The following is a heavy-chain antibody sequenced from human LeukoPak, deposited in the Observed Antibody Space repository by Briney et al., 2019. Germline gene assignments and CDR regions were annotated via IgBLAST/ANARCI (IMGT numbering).Heavy chain of an antibody. CDR1: GYTFTNYG. Sequence: VASVKVSCKASGYTFTNYGFHWVRQAPGQGLEWMGGMLPIFGTANYAQKFQGRVTITADESSNTASLDLSSLTSEDTAVYYCATDPNPYSSTSGYFDFWGQGTLVTVSS. D-gene: IGHD6-13*01. CDR3: ATDPNPYSSTSGYFDF. V-gene: IGHV1-69*13. CDR2: MLPIFGTA. J-gene: IGHJ4*02.